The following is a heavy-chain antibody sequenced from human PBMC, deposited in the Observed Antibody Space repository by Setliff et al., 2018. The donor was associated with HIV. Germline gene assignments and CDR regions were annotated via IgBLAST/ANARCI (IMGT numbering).Heavy chain of an antibody. J-gene: IGHJ6*03. CDR2: ISHDGSIE. V-gene: IGHV3-30*04. CDR1: GFTFRSYA. CDR3: ARDRGLGSSSPCRYYYVDV. D-gene: IGHD6-13*01. Sequence: PGGSLRLSCAASGFTFRSYAMHWVRQAPGKGLEWVADISHDGSIEDYADSVRGRFTISRDNSKSAVYLQMNSLTAEDTAVYYCARDRGLGSSSPCRYYYVDVWGKGTTVTVSS.